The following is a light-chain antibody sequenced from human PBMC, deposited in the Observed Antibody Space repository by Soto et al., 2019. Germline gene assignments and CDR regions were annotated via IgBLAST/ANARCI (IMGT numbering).Light chain of an antibody. CDR3: QQYGSSPGT. J-gene: IGKJ2*01. CDR1: QSVSSSY. CDR2: GAS. Sequence: EIVLTQSPGTLSLSPGERATLSCRASQSVSSSYLAWYQQKPGQAPRLLIYGASSRATGIPDRFSGSGSGTDFTLTISRLEPEDVAGYSCQQYGSSPGTFGQGTKLEIK. V-gene: IGKV3-20*01.